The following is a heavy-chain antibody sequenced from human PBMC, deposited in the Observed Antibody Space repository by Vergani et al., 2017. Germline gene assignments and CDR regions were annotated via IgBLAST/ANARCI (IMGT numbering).Heavy chain of an antibody. CDR3: VREETFYDSVSDYLAGYFDH. CDR2: IVSTGQVK. CDR1: GFTFSTHT. V-gene: IGHV3-48*03. Sequence: EVLLVESGGNLVQPGGSLRLSCAASGFTFSTHTMNWVRQTPGKGLQWISYIVSTGQVKRYADSVKGRFTISRDNAKNSLFLQMNSLRAEDTAVYYCVREETFYDSVSDYLAGYFDHWGQGALVTVSS. D-gene: IGHD3-3*01. J-gene: IGHJ4*02.